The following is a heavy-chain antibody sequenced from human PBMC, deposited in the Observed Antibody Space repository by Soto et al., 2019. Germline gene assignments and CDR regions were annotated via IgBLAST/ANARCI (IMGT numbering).Heavy chain of an antibody. CDR1: GYAFTTYG. CDR2: ISAHNGNT. CDR3: ARGRYGDY. J-gene: IGHJ4*02. V-gene: IGHV1-18*01. D-gene: IGHD1-1*01. Sequence: QVHLVQSGAEVKKPGASVKVSCKGSGYAFTTYGITWVRQAPGQGLEWMGWISAHNGNTNYAQKLQGRVTVTRDTSTGTAHMELRSLRSDDTAVYYCARGRYGDYWGQGAVVTVSS.